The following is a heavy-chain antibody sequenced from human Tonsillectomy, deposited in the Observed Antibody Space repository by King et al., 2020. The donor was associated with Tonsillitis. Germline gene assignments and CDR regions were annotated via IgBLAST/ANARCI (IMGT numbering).Heavy chain of an antibody. J-gene: IGHJ5*02. CDR3: CRRDSSGYYYP. V-gene: IGHV3-73*01. Sequence: VQLVESGGGLVQPGGSLKLSCAASGFTFSGSAMHWVRQASGKGLEWVGRIRSRANSYATEYAASVRGRFTISRDDSKNTGYLQMNSLKTEDTAVYYCCRRDSSGYYYPWGQGTLVTVSS. CDR2: IRSRANSYAT. CDR1: GFTFSGSA. D-gene: IGHD3-22*01.